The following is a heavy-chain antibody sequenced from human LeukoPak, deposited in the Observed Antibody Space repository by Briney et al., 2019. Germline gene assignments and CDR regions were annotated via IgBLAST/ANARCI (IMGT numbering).Heavy chain of an antibody. CDR2: IYYSGST. D-gene: IGHD3-9*01. Sequence: SETLSLTCTVSGGSISSYYWSWIRQPPGKGLEWIGYIYYSGSTNYNPSLKSQVTISVDTSKNQFSLKLSSVTAADTAVYYCARSAYDILTGYYPQLYFDYWGQGTLVTVSS. J-gene: IGHJ4*02. CDR1: GGSISSYY. V-gene: IGHV4-59*01. CDR3: ARSAYDILTGYYPQLYFDY.